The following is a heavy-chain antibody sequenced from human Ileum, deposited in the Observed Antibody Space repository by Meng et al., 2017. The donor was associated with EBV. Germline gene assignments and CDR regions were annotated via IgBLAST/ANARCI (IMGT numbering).Heavy chain of an antibody. Sequence: VEWGQYGGEVETPVYSVTVIVKASGGTFSSYAVSWVRPAPGQGLEWMGGIIPIFGTANYAQKFQGRVTITADESTSTAYMELSSLRSEDTAVYYCAGTSSSWYNWFDPWGQGTLVTVSS. V-gene: IGHV1-69*01. CDR3: AGTSSSWYNWFDP. CDR2: IIPIFGTA. D-gene: IGHD6-13*01. CDR1: GGTFSSYA. J-gene: IGHJ5*02.